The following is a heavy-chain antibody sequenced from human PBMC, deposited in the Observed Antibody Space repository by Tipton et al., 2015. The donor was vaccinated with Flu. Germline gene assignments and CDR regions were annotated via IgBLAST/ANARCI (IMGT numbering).Heavy chain of an antibody. D-gene: IGHD6-13*01. CDR2: ISSYGGRT. CDR1: GIKFSTYG. CDR3: AKDPQGSSWPEYFQH. J-gene: IGHJ1*01. Sequence: SLRLSCAASGIKFSTYGMSWVRQAPGKGLEWVSTISSYGGRTYYADSVKGRFTISRDNSKNTLHLQMNSLRAEDTAVYYCAKDPQGSSWPEYFQHWGQGTLVTVSS. V-gene: IGHV3-23*01.